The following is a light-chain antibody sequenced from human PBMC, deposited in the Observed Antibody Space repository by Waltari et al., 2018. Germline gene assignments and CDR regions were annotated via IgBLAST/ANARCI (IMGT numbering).Light chain of an antibody. V-gene: IGLV2-14*01. CDR2: EVT. CDR1: SSDVGGHTY. J-gene: IGLJ2*01. CDR3: SSFSTSSTLLL. Sequence: QSALSQPASVSGSPGQSISISCTGTSSDVGGHTYVPWYQQHPGKAPKLLIYEVTNRPSGVSNRFSGSKSGNAASLTISGLQAEDEGDYYCSSFSTSSTLLLFGGGTKLTVL.